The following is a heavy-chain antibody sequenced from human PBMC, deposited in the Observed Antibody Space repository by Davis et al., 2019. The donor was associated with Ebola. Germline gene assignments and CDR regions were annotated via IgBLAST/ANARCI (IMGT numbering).Heavy chain of an antibody. V-gene: IGHV3-48*02. J-gene: IGHJ4*02. CDR3: AKEVHGYSYADY. CDR2: IGGSGEGE. Sequence: PGGSLRLSCVASKFAFSSYGMYWFRQPPGKGLEWLSYIGGSGEGENYAESVKARFTISRDNAKDSLYLYMNSLRDEDTAVYYCAKEVHGYSYADYWGQGALVTVSS. CDR1: KFAFSSYG. D-gene: IGHD5-18*01.